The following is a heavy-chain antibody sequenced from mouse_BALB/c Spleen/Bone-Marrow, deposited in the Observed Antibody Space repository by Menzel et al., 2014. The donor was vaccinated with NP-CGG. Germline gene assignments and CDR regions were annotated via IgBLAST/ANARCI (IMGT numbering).Heavy chain of an antibody. CDR1: GYTFTSYW. CDR3: ARYGGGAYDGLVY. CDR2: INPSNGGT. V-gene: IGHV1S81*02. J-gene: IGHJ3*01. D-gene: IGHD2-12*01. Sequence: VQLQQSGSALVRPGVSVKLSCKASGYTFTSYWMHWIKQRPEQGLERIGEINPSNGGTNYNEKFKSKATLTVDNSSSTAYRQLSSLTSEYSAVYYCARYGGGAYDGLVYWCQGNKVNGSA.